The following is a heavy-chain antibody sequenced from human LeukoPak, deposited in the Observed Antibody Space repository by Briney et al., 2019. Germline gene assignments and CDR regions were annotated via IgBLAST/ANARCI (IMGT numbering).Heavy chain of an antibody. Sequence: ASVKVSCKASGYTFTSYDINWVRQATGQGLEWMGWMNPNSGNTGYAQKFQGRATMTRNTSISTAYMELSSLRSEDTAVYYCARGVYCTNGVCYRERRYFQHWGQGTLVTVSS. CDR1: GYTFTSYD. J-gene: IGHJ1*01. D-gene: IGHD2-8*01. CDR2: MNPNSGNT. CDR3: ARGVYCTNGVCYRERRYFQH. V-gene: IGHV1-8*01.